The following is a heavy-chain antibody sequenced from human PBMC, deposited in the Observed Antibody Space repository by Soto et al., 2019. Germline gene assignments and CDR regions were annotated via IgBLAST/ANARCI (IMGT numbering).Heavy chain of an antibody. V-gene: IGHV3-23*01. Sequence: EVQLLESGGGLVQPGGSLRLSCAASGFTFSSYAMSWVRQAPGKGLEWVSAISGSGGSTYYADSVKGRFIISRDNSKNTLYLQMNSLRAEDTAVYYCAKVGDDYYDSSGYYQIDYWGQGTLVTVSS. J-gene: IGHJ4*02. D-gene: IGHD3-22*01. CDR1: GFTFSSYA. CDR3: AKVGDDYYDSSGYYQIDY. CDR2: ISGSGGST.